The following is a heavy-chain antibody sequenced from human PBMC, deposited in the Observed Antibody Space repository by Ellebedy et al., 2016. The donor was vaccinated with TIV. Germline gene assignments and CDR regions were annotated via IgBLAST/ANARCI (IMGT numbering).Heavy chain of an antibody. J-gene: IGHJ4*02. Sequence: SETLSLXCTVSGGSISSSSYYWGWIRQPPGKGLEWIGSIYYSGSTYYNPSLKSRVTISVDTSKSQFSLKLSSVTAADTAVYYCARPSYSGSYVGDDYWGQGTLVTVSS. D-gene: IGHD1-26*01. CDR2: IYYSGST. CDR1: GGSISSSSYY. CDR3: ARPSYSGSYVGDDY. V-gene: IGHV4-39*01.